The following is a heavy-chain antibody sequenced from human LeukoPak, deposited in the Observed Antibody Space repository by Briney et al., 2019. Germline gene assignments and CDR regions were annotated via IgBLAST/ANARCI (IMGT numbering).Heavy chain of an antibody. CDR3: ARAVGVTAYYYMDV. D-gene: IGHD1-26*01. CDR2: IYTSGST. CDR1: GVSITNYY. J-gene: IGHJ6*03. Sequence: PSETLSLTCAVSGVSITNYYWSWIRQPAGKGLEWIGHIYTSGSTNYNPSLKSRVTMSVDTPKNQFSLKLSSVTAADTAVYCCARAVGVTAYYYMDVWGKGTTVTISS. V-gene: IGHV4-4*07.